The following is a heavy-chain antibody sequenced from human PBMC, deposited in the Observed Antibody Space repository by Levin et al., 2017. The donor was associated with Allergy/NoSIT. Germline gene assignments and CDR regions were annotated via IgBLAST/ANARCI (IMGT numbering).Heavy chain of an antibody. CDR3: ARDTVRGGNYYYGMDV. D-gene: IGHD3-3*01. Sequence: GESLKISCAASGFTFSSYWMSWVRQAPGKGLEWVANIKQDGSEKYYVDSVKGRFTISRDNAKNSLYLQMNSLRAEDTAVYYCARDTVRGGNYYYGMDVWGQGTTVTVSS. V-gene: IGHV3-7*01. CDR1: GFTFSSYW. J-gene: IGHJ6*02. CDR2: IKQDGSEK.